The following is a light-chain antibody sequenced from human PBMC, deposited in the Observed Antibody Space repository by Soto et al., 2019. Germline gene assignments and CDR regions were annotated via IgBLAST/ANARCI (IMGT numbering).Light chain of an antibody. J-gene: IGKJ4*02. Sequence: EIVLTQSPVTLSLSPGERATLSCRASQSVSSYLAWYQQKPGQAPRLLIYDASNRATGIPARFSGGGSGTDFTLTISSLEPEDFAVYHCQQYGSSPLTFGGGTKVDIK. V-gene: IGKV3-11*01. CDR2: DAS. CDR1: QSVSSY. CDR3: QQYGSSPLT.